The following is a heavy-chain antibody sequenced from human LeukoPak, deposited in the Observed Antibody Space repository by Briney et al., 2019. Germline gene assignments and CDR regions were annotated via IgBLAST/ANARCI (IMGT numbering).Heavy chain of an antibody. CDR3: ARGRSYYDSRGTPPLEGFHFDY. D-gene: IGHD3-22*01. CDR1: GYTFTSYY. CDR2: INTNTGNP. V-gene: IGHV7-4-1*02. Sequence: GASVKVSCKASGYTFTSYYMHWVRQAPGQGLEWMGWINTNTGNPSYAQGFRGRFVFSLDTSVSTAYLQINSLKAEDTAIYYCARGRSYYDSRGTPPLEGFHFDYWGQGALVTVSS. J-gene: IGHJ4*02.